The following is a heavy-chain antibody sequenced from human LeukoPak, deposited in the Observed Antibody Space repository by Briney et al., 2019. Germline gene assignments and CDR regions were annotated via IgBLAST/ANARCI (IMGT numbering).Heavy chain of an antibody. V-gene: IGHV1-69*06. CDR2: IIPIFGTA. D-gene: IGHD1-7*01. CDR1: GGTFSSYA. J-gene: IGHJ5*02. CDR3: ARETTYRWFDP. Sequence: ASVKVSCKASGGTFSSYAISWVRQAPGQGLEWMGGIIPIFGTANYAQKFQGRVTITADKSTSTAYMELSSLRSEDTTVYYCARETTYRWFDPWGQGTLVTVSS.